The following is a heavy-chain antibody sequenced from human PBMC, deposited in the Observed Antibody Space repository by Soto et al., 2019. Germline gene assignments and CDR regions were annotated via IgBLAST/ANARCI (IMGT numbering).Heavy chain of an antibody. D-gene: IGHD2-15*01. CDR2: IYYSGST. CDR3: AEGSPGWGGGLDY. J-gene: IGHJ4*02. V-gene: IGHV4-59*01. CDR1: GGSISSYY. Sequence: SETLSLTCTVSGGSISSYYWSWIRQPPGKGLEWIGYIYYSGSTNYNPSLKSRVTISVDTSKNQFSLKLSSATAAATAVYYCAEGSPGWGGGLDYWGQGTLVTVSS.